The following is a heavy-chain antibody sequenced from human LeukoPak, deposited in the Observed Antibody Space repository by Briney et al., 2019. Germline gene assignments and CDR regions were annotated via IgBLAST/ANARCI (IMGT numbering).Heavy chain of an antibody. V-gene: IGHV4-4*07. CDR2: IYTSGST. CDR3: ARTSTIFGTYYMDV. J-gene: IGHJ6*03. CDR1: GGSISSYY. D-gene: IGHD3-3*01. Sequence: SETLSLTCTVSGGSISSYYWSWIRQPAGKGLEWIGRIYTSGSTYYNPSLKSRVTISVDTSKNQFSLKLSSVTAADTAVYYCARTSTIFGTYYMDVWGKGTTVTVSS.